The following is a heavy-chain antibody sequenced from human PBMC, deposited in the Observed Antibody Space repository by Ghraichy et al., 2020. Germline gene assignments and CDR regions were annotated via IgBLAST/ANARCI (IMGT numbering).Heavy chain of an antibody. V-gene: IGHV4-39*01. Sequence: SEPLSLTCTVSGGSISSSSYSWGWIRQPPGKGLEWIGSIYYSGSTYYNPSLKSRVTISVDTSKNQFSLKLSSVTAADTAVYYCARHHYYDSSGYYYFDPLYFFDYWGQGTLVTVST. D-gene: IGHD3-22*01. CDR1: GGSISSSSYS. CDR2: IYYSGST. J-gene: IGHJ4*02. CDR3: ARHHYYDSSGYYYFDPLYFFDY.